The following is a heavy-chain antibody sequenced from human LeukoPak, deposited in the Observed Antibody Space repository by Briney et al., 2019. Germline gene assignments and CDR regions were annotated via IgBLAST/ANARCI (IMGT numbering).Heavy chain of an antibody. J-gene: IGHJ4*02. D-gene: IGHD3-3*01. V-gene: IGHV3-30-3*01. CDR3: ARDLTGITYYDFWSGYLSGYYFDY. Sequence: KSGGSLRLSCAASGFTFSSYAMHWVRQAPGKGLEWVAVISYDGSNKYYADSVKGRFTISRDNSKNTLYLQMNSLRAEDTAVYYCARDLTGITYYDFWSGYLSGYYFDYWGQGTLVTVSS. CDR2: ISYDGSNK. CDR1: GFTFSSYA.